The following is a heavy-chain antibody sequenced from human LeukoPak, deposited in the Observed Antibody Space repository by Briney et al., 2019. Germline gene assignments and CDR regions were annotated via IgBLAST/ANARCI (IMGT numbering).Heavy chain of an antibody. V-gene: IGHV3-33*01. CDR3: ARDKDIVVVVAASPRGYYFDY. J-gene: IGHJ4*02. D-gene: IGHD2-15*01. CDR1: GFTFSSYG. CDR2: IWYDGSNK. Sequence: GGSLRLSCAASGFTFSSYGMHWVRQAPGKGLEWVAVIWYDGSNKYYADSVKGRFTISRDNSKNTLYLQMNSLRAEDTAVYYCARDKDIVVVVAASPRGYYFDYWGQGTLVTVYS.